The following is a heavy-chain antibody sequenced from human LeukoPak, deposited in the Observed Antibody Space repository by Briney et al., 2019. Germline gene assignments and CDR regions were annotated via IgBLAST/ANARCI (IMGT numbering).Heavy chain of an antibody. V-gene: IGHV4-39*01. CDR1: GGSISSRSYY. Sequence: SETLSHTCTVSGGSISSRSYYWGWIRQPPGKGLEWIGTIYYSGTTYYNPSLQSRVTISVDTSKNQFSLRLSSVTAADTAVYYCARQVVTYYFDYWGQGTLVTVSS. D-gene: IGHD3-22*01. J-gene: IGHJ4*02. CDR3: ARQVVTYYFDY. CDR2: IYYSGTT.